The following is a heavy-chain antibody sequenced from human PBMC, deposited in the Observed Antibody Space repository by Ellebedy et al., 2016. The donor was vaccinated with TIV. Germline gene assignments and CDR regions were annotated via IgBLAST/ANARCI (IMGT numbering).Heavy chain of an antibody. CDR2: INQDATKR. V-gene: IGHV3-7*01. CDR3: ATDGSYGDYLSPAHASVM. Sequence: GESLKISCAASGFSFRSYWMTWVRQAPGKGLEWVANINQDATKRFYVDSVEGRFTISRDNAKNSLFLQMNGLRAEDTAVYYCATDGSYGDYLSPAHASVMWGQGTLVSVSS. J-gene: IGHJ3*02. D-gene: IGHD4-17*01. CDR1: GFSFRSYW.